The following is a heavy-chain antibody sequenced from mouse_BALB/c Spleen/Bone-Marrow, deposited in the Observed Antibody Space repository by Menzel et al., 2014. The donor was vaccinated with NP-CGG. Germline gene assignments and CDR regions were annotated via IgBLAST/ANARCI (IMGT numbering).Heavy chain of an antibody. Sequence: EVQVVESGGGLVQPGGSLNLACVASGFDFGRYWMSWARQAPGKGLEWIGEINPGSRTINYSPSLKDKFIISRDNGKNTLYLQMSKVRSEDSALYYCARLGLYGHHDNWGQGTTLTVSS. CDR1: GFDFGRYW. CDR3: ARLGLYGHHDN. V-gene: IGHV4-2*02. CDR2: INPGSRTI. J-gene: IGHJ2*01. D-gene: IGHD1-2*01.